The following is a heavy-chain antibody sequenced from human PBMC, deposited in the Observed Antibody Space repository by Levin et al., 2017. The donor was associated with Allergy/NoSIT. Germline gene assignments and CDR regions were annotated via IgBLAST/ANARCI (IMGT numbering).Heavy chain of an antibody. V-gene: IGHV4-34*01. CDR1: GGSFSGYY. CDR2: INHSGST. D-gene: IGHD3-10*01. CDR3: AREKGGSGSYYPIGGNWFDP. J-gene: IGHJ5*02. Sequence: SQTLSLTCAVYGGSFSGYYWSWIRQPPGKGLEWIGEINHSGSTNYNPSLKSRVTISVDTSKNQFSLKLSSATAADTAVYYCAREKGGSGSYYPIGGNWFDPWGQGTLVTVSS.